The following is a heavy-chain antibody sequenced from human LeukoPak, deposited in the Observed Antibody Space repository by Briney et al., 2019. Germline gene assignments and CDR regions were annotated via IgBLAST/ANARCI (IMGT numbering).Heavy chain of an antibody. V-gene: IGHV3-30*18. Sequence: GRSLRLSCAASGFTFSSYGMHWVRQAPGKGLEWVAVISYDGSNIYYADSVKGRVTISRDNSKSTLYLQMNSLRAEDTAIYYCAKDRMVREIDYWGQGTLVTVSS. CDR2: ISYDGSNI. J-gene: IGHJ4*02. CDR3: AKDRMVREIDY. D-gene: IGHD3-10*01. CDR1: GFTFSSYG.